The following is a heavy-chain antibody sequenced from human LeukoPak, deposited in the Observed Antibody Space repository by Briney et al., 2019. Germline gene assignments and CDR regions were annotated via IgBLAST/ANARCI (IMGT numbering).Heavy chain of an antibody. D-gene: IGHD3-10*01. J-gene: IGHJ3*02. CDR2: IKEDGSET. V-gene: IGHV3-7*01. Sequence: PGGSLRLSCAASGFTLSGYWMSWVRQAPGKGLEWVANIKEDGSETYYVDSVKGRFTISRDNAKNSLYLHMNSLTAEDTAMYYCARDWVAGVPFDAFDIWGQGTMVSVYS. CDR1: GFTLSGYW. CDR3: ARDWVAGVPFDAFDI.